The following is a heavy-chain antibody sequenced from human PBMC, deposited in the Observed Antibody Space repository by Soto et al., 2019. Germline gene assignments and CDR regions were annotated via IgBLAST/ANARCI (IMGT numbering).Heavy chain of an antibody. D-gene: IGHD6-6*01. J-gene: IGHJ6*03. CDR3: AKDFWRGGIAARPGYYYYYMDV. Sequence: EVQLLESGGGLVQPGGSLRLSCAASGFTFSSYAMSWVRQAPGKGLEWVSAISGSGGSTYYADSVKGRFTISRDNSKNTLYLQMNSLRAEDTAVYYCAKDFWRGGIAARPGYYYYYMDVWGKGTTVTVSS. CDR2: ISGSGGST. CDR1: GFTFSSYA. V-gene: IGHV3-23*01.